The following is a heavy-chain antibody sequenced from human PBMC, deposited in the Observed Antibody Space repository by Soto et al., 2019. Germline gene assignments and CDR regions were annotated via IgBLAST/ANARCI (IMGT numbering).Heavy chain of an antibody. J-gene: IGHJ5*02. D-gene: IGHD5-12*01. V-gene: IGHV4-59*01. CDR3: ARQLYSGYDYVPWFDT. CDR1: GGSISSYY. CDR2: IYYSGST. Sequence: LSETLSLTCTVSGGSISSYYWSWIRQPPGKGLEWIGYIYYSGSTNYNPSLKSRVTISVDTSKNQFSLKLSSVTAADTAVYYCARQLYSGYDYVPWFDTWGQGTLVTVSS.